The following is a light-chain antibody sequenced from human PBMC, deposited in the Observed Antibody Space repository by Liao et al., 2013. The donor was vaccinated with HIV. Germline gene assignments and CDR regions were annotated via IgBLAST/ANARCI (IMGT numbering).Light chain of an antibody. Sequence: SYELTQPPSVSVAPGKTARITCGGNNIGSKSVHWYQQKPGQAPVLVIYYDSDRPSGIPERFSGSSSGTTATLTISRVEAGDEADYYCHVWDSTNDVYVFGTGTKVTV. J-gene: IGLJ1*01. CDR2: YDS. V-gene: IGLV3-21*01. CDR1: NIGSKS. CDR3: HVWDSTNDVYV.